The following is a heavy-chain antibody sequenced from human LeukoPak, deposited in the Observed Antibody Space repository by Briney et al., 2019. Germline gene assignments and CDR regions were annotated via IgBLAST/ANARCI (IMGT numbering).Heavy chain of an antibody. CDR1: GGSISSYY. CDR2: IYHSGST. CDR3: ASSSIAAPHLGY. J-gene: IGHJ4*02. Sequence: SRTLSLTCTVSGGSISSYYWSWIRQPPGKGLEWIGYIYHSGSTYYNPSLKSRVTISVDRSKNQFSLKLSSVTAADTAVYYCASSSIAAPHLGYWGQGTLVTVSS. V-gene: IGHV4-59*12. D-gene: IGHD6-6*01.